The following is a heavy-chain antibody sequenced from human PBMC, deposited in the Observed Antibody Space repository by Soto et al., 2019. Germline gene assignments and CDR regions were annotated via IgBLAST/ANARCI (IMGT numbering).Heavy chain of an antibody. V-gene: IGHV3-30*04. J-gene: IGHJ4*02. CDR2: ISYDGSTQ. D-gene: IGHD6-19*01. CDR1: GFTFSSFS. Sequence: VQLEESGGGVVQPGRSLSLSCAASGFTFSSFSLHWVRQAPGKGLEWLALISYDGSTQYNPDSVKGRFIISRDNSKNTLYLQLNSLRPEDTAVYYCARTTTVAGTPEFDYWGQGTLVTVSS. CDR3: ARTTTVAGTPEFDY.